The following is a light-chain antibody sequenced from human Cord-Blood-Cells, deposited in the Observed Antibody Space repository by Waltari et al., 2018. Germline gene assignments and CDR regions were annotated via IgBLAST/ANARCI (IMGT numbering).Light chain of an antibody. V-gene: IGLV2-23*01. CDR2: EGS. Sequence: QSALTQPRSVSESPGQSVTISCTGTSSDVGGYNYVSWYQQHPGKAPKLMIYEGSKRPSVVSNRFSGAKSGNTASLTISGLQAEDEADYYCCSYAGSSTLVFGGGTKLTVL. CDR3: CSYAGSSTLV. J-gene: IGLJ3*02. CDR1: SSDVGGYNY.